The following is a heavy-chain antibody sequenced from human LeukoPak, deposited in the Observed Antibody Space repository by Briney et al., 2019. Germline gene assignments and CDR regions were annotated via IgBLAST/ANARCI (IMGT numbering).Heavy chain of an antibody. D-gene: IGHD6-13*01. CDR1: GGSIGSGVFF. Sequence: PSETLSLTCTVSGGSIGSGVFFWSWIRQPPGKGLEWIGYIYHSGSTYSNPSLLSRVSISVDTSKNQFSLNLYSVTAADTAIYYCARDRRGSSWAALFDYWGPGTLVTVSS. V-gene: IGHV4-30-2*01. CDR2: IYHSGST. J-gene: IGHJ4*02. CDR3: ARDRRGSSWAALFDY.